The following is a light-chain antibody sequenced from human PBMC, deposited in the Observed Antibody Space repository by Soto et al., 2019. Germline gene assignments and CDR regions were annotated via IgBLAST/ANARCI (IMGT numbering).Light chain of an antibody. V-gene: IGLV1-44*01. CDR3: SAWDVSLNGRV. J-gene: IGLJ3*02. Sequence: QSVLTQPPSASGTPGQRVTISCSGSDSNIGSRPVNWYQQLPGTAPKLLIQANNQRPSGVPDRFSGSKSGTSASLAISGLQSEDEADYYCSAWDVSLNGRVFGGGTKPPS. CDR1: DSNIGSRP. CDR2: ANN.